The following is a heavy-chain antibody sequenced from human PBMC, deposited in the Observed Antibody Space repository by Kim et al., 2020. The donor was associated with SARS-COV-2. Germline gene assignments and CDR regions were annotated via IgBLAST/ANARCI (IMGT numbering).Heavy chain of an antibody. CDR3: AREYYGSGSYSFDY. CDR2: INTNTGNP. CDR1: GYTFTSYA. V-gene: IGHV7-4-1*02. Sequence: ASVKVSCKASGYTFTSYAMNWVRQAPGQGLEWMGWINTNTGNPTYAQGFTGRFVFSLDTSVSTAYLQISSLKAEDTAVYYCAREYYGSGSYSFDYWGQGTLVTVSS. J-gene: IGHJ4*02. D-gene: IGHD3-10*01.